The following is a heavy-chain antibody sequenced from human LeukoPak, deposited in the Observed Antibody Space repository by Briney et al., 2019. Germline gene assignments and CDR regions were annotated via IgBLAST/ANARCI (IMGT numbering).Heavy chain of an antibody. CDR2: IRSSSSYI. CDR3: AGSGYGYVLYYFDY. D-gene: IGHD5-18*01. CDR1: GFTFSSYS. Sequence: GGSLRLSCAASGFTFSSYSMHWVRQAPGEGLEWVSSIRSSSSYIYYADSVKGRFTISRDNAKNSLYLQMNSLRAEDTAVYYCAGSGYGYVLYYFDYWGQGTLVTVSS. V-gene: IGHV3-21*01. J-gene: IGHJ4*02.